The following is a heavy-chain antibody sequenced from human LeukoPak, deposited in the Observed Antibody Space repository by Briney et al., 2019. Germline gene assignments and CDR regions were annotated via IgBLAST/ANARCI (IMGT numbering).Heavy chain of an antibody. CDR2: IYYSGST. Sequence: PSETLSLTCTVSGGSISSYYWSWLRHPPGKALEWIGYIYYSGSTNFNPSLKNRVTISVDTSKNQFSLKLSSVTAADTAVYYCARQYYYYYMDVWGKGTTVTVSS. CDR1: GGSISSYY. V-gene: IGHV4-59*08. J-gene: IGHJ6*03. CDR3: ARQYYYYYMDV.